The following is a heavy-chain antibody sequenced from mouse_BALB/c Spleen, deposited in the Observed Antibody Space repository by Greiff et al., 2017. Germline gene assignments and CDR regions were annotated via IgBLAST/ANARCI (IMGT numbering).Heavy chain of an antibody. CDR3: ERGGGKGGYFDV. Sequence: EVQLQESGPELVKPGASVKIPCKASGYTFTDYNMDWVKQSHGKSLEWIVVINPYNGGTIYNQKFKGKATLTVDKSSSTAYIELSSLTSEDTAVYDSERGGGKGGYFDVWGAGTTVTVSS. D-gene: IGHD1-3*01. V-gene: IGHV1-18*01. CDR1: GYTFTDYN. CDR2: INPYNGGT. J-gene: IGHJ1*01.